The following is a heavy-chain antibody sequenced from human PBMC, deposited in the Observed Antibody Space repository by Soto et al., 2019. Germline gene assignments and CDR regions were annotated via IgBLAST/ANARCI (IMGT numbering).Heavy chain of an antibody. D-gene: IGHD3-22*01. CDR1: GDSISSGDYY. Sequence: QVHLQESGPGLVEPSQTLSLTCTVSGDSISSGDYYWSWIRQSPDKGLEWIGYTYHSGRTYYKPSLKSRVTIATDTSKNQFSLKLSSVTAAATAVYCCARRHYYNSSGYADALDIWGQGTSVTVS. J-gene: IGHJ3*02. V-gene: IGHV4-30-4*01. CDR3: ARRHYYNSSGYADALDI. CDR2: TYHSGRT.